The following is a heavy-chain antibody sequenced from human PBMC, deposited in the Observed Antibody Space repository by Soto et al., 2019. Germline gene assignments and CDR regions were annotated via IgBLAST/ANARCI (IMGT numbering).Heavy chain of an antibody. CDR2: IIPIFGTA. J-gene: IGHJ6*02. CDR3: ARGVTVSGVVTLYYDYGMDV. V-gene: IGHV1-69*12. Sequence: QVQLVQSGAEVKKPGSSVKVSCKASGGTFSSYAMTWVRQAPGQGLEWMGGIIPIFGTANYAQKFQGRVTITAEASTRPAYVELGNLRSDDTGVYYCARGVTVSGVVTLYYDYGMDVWGQGATATVSS. D-gene: IGHD2-21*02. CDR1: GGTFSSYA.